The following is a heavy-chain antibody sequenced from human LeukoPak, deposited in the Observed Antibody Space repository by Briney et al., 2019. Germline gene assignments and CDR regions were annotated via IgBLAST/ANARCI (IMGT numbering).Heavy chain of an antibody. CDR1: GGTFSSYA. CDR3: ARDPPRGGSWRNYYYYGMDV. Sequence: SVKVSCKASGGTFSSYAISWVRQAPGQGLEWMGRIIPILGIANYAQKFQGRVTITADKSTSTAYMELSSLRSEDTAVYYCARDPPRGGSWRNYYYYGMDVWGQGTTVTVSS. D-gene: IGHD6-13*01. V-gene: IGHV1-69*04. CDR2: IIPILGIA. J-gene: IGHJ6*02.